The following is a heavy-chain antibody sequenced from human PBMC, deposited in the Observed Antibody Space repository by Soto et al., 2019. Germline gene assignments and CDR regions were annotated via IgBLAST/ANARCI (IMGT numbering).Heavy chain of an antibody. D-gene: IGHD2-15*01. CDR3: ARRWIRRLGYCSGGSCQSSDAFDI. Sequence: PGESLKISCKGSGYSFTSYWIGWVRQMPGKGLEWMGIIYPADSKTRYSPSFQGQVTISADKSISTAYLQWSSLKASDTAMYYCARRWIRRLGYCSGGSCQSSDAFDIWGQGTMVTVSS. J-gene: IGHJ3*02. V-gene: IGHV5-51*01. CDR2: IYPADSKT. CDR1: GYSFTSYW.